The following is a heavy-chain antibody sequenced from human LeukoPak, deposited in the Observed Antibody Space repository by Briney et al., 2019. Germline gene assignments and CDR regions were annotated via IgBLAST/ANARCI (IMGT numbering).Heavy chain of an antibody. CDR1: DDSISIYF. V-gene: IGHV4-4*07. CDR2: IYTSGST. Sequence: ASETLSLTCSVSDDSISIYFWSWIRQPAGKGLEWIGRIYTSGSTNYNPSLKSRVTISVDTSKNQFSLKLSSVTAADTAVYYCASDRIEVDAFDIWGQGTMVTVSS. J-gene: IGHJ3*02. D-gene: IGHD2-15*01. CDR3: ASDRIEVDAFDI.